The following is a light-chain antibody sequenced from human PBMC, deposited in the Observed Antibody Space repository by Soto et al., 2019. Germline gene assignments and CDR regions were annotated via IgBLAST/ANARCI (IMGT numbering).Light chain of an antibody. J-gene: IGKJ1*01. Sequence: EIVLTQSPGTLSLSPGXXXXXXXXXSQSVTSNYLAWYQQKPGQAPRLLIFGASIRDTGIPDRFSGSGSGTDFTLTINRLEPEDFAVYYCQQYGSSPGTFGQGTKVDIK. CDR1: QSVTSNY. CDR3: QQYGSSPGT. CDR2: GAS. V-gene: IGKV3-20*01.